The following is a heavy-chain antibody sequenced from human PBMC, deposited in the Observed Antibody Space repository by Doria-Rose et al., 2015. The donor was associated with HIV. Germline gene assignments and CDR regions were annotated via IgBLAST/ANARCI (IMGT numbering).Heavy chain of an antibody. J-gene: IGHJ4*02. CDR1: GVSLSSPGMG. Sequence: QVTLKESSPVLVKPTETLTLTCTVSGVSLSSPGMGVSWIRQPPGKALEWLANIFSDDERPYKASPKSRLTISRGTSKSQVVLTMTDMDPVDTATYYCARIKSSRWYHKYYFDFWGQGTLVIVSA. V-gene: IGHV2-26*01. CDR3: ARIKSSRWYHKYYFDF. CDR2: IFSDDER. D-gene: IGHD6-13*01.